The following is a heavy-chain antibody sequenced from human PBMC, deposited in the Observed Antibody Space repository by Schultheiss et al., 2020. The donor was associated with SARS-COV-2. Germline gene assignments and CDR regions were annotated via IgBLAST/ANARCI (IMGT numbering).Heavy chain of an antibody. CDR2: ISGSGGST. V-gene: IGHV3-23*01. Sequence: GGSLRLSCAASGFTFSGSAMHWVRQAPGKGLEWVSAISGSGGSTYYADSVKGRFTISRDNSKNTLYLQMNSLRAEDTAVYYCARAMDIVATMLDYWGQGTLVTVSS. CDR3: ARAMDIVATMLDY. D-gene: IGHD5-12*01. CDR1: GFTFSGSA. J-gene: IGHJ4*02.